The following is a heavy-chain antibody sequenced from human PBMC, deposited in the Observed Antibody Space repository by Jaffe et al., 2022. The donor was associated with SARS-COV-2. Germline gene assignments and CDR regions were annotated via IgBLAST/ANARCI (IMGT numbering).Heavy chain of an antibody. CDR2: IKQDGSEK. D-gene: IGHD3-16*02. Sequence: EVQLVESGGGLVQPGGSLRLSCAASGFTFSSYWMSWVRQAPGKGLEWVANIKQDGSEKYYVDSVKGRFTISRDNAKNSLYLQMNSLRAEDTAVYYCAREGYDYVWGSYPPTRGYFDYWGQGTLVTVSS. J-gene: IGHJ4*02. CDR3: AREGYDYVWGSYPPTRGYFDY. V-gene: IGHV3-7*01. CDR1: GFTFSSYW.